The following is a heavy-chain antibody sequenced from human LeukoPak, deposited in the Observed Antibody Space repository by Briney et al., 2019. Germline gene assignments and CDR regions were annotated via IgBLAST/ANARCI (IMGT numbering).Heavy chain of an antibody. J-gene: IGHJ6*02. CDR2: IRSKAYGGTT. D-gene: IGHD3-10*01. V-gene: IGHV3-49*04. CDR3: TLPMVPYYYYGMDV. Sequence: GGSLRLSCTASGFTFGDYAMSWVRQAPGKGLEWVGFIRSKAYGGTTEYAASVKGRFTILRDDSKSIAYLQMNSLKTEDTAVYYCTLPMVPYYYYGMDVWGQGTTVTVSS. CDR1: GFTFGDYA.